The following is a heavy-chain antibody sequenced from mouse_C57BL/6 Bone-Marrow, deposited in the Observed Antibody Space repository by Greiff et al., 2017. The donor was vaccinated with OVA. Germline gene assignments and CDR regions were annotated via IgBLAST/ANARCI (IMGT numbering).Heavy chain of an antibody. CDR2: ISNGGGST. CDR3: ARRYLLLRSYAMDY. CDR1: GFTFSDYY. J-gene: IGHJ4*01. Sequence: EVKLVESGGGLVQPGGSLKLSCAASGFTFSDYYMYWVRQTPEKRLEWVAYISNGGGSTYYPDPVKGRFTLSRDHAKNTLYQQMSRLKSEDTAMYYCARRYLLLRSYAMDYWGQGTSVTVSS. D-gene: IGHD1-1*01. V-gene: IGHV5-12*01.